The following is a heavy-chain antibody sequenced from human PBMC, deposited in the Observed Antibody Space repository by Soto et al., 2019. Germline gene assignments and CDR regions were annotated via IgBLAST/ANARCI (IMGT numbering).Heavy chain of an antibody. D-gene: IGHD2-21*01. Sequence: EVQLVESGGGLVQPGGSLTLSRAASGFTVSNHWMHWVRQAPGKGLESISRIKTDGTYTDYADSVKGRFTISRDNAKNMLYLQMDSLRPEDTAVYYCARPKGAAYSAFDVWGQGTVVTVSS. CDR2: IKTDGTYT. CDR1: GFTVSNHW. J-gene: IGHJ3*01. V-gene: IGHV3-74*01. CDR3: ARPKGAAYSAFDV.